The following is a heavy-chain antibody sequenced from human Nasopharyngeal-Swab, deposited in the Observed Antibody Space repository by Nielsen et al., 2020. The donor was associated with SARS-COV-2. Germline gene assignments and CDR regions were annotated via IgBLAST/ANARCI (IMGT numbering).Heavy chain of an antibody. D-gene: IGHD2-15*01. J-gene: IGHJ6*02. V-gene: IGHV3-21*01. CDR3: ARDPIVVVVAATPGGMDV. CDR1: GFTFSSYS. Sequence: GGSLRLSCAASGFTFSSYSMNWVRQAPGKGLEWVSSISSSSSYIYYADSVKGRFTISRDNAKSSLYLQMNSLRAEDTAVYYCARDPIVVVVAATPGGMDVWGQGTTVTVSS. CDR2: ISSSSSYI.